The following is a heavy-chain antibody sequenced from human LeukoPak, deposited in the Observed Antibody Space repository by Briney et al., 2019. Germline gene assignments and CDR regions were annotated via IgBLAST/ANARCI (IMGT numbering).Heavy chain of an antibody. CDR1: GFTFSSYG. J-gene: IGHJ4*02. CDR3: ARITTPRTVVRGAFDY. Sequence: GGSLRLSCAASGFTFSSYGMHWVRQAPGKGLDWVAIISYDGINKYYADSVKGRFTISRDNSKNTLYLQMNSLRVEDTAVYYCARITTPRTVVRGAFDYWGQGTLVTVSS. CDR2: ISYDGINK. D-gene: IGHD4-23*01. V-gene: IGHV3-30*03.